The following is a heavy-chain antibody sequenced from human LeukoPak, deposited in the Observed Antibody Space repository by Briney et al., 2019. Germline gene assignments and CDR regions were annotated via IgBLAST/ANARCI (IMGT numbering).Heavy chain of an antibody. J-gene: IGHJ4*02. D-gene: IGHD6-13*01. CDR3: ARGPIAAAGDY. V-gene: IGHV1-69*13. CDR1: GGTFSSYA. CDR2: IIPIFGTA. Sequence: SVKVSCKASGGTFSSYAISWVRQAPGQGLEWMGGIIPIFGTANYAQKFQGRVTITADESTSTAYMELSSLRSDDTAVYYCARGPIAAAGDYWGQGTLVTVSS.